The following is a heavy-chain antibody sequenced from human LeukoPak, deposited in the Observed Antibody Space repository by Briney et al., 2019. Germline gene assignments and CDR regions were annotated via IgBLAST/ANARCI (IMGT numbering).Heavy chain of an antibody. CDR3: VRRYCSGGRCYLDY. CDR2: IYYSGST. CDR1: GCSISSGDYY. Sequence: PSETLSLTCTVSGCSISSGDYYWSWIRQPPGKGLEWIGYIYYSGSTYQNPSFKSRVTILVDTSKNQFSLKLSSVTAADTAVYYCVRRYCSGGRCYLDYWGQGTLVTVSS. D-gene: IGHD2-15*01. V-gene: IGHV4-30-4*01. J-gene: IGHJ4*02.